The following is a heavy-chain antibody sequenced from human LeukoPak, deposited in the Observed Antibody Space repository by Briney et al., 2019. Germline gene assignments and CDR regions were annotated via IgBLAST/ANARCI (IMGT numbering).Heavy chain of an antibody. V-gene: IGHV1-69*05. CDR3: ARDAPRWLQWPPTDALDY. D-gene: IGHD5-24*01. CDR1: GGTFSSYA. J-gene: IGHJ4*02. CDR2: IIPIFGTA. Sequence: GASVKVSCKASGGTFSSYAISWVRQAPGQGLEWMGGIIPIFGTANYAQKFQGRVTMTTDTSTSTAYMELRSLRSDDTAVYYCARDAPRWLQWPPTDALDYWGQGTLVTVSS.